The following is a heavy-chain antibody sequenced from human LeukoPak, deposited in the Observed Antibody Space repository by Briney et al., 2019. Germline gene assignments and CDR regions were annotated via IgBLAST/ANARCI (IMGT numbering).Heavy chain of an antibody. CDR1: GGTFSSYA. J-gene: IGHJ4*02. V-gene: IGHV1-69*01. CDR2: IITIVGTA. Sequence: SVKVSCKASGGTFSSYAISWVRQAPGQGLEWMGGIITIVGTANYAQKFKGRVTITPDESTSTAYMELSSLRSEDTAVYYCARSKEKGRDGYNYLDYWGQGTLVTVSS. CDR3: ARSKEKGRDGYNYLDY. D-gene: IGHD5-24*01.